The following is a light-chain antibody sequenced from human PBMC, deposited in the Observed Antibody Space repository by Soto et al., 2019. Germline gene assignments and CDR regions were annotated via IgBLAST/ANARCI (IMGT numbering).Light chain of an antibody. CDR3: SSYTSSSTLPYV. CDR1: SXDVGVYNY. V-gene: IGLV2-14*01. CDR2: EVS. J-gene: IGLJ1*01. Sequence: QSALTQPASVSGSPGQSITISCSXTSXDVGVYNYVSWYQQHPGKAPKLMIYEVSNRPSGVSNRFSGSKSSNTASLTISGLQAEDEADYYCSSYTSSSTLPYVFGTGTKVTVL.